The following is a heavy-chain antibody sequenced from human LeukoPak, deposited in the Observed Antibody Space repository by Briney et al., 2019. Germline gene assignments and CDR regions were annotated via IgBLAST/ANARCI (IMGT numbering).Heavy chain of an antibody. CDR1: GFTFDDYA. Sequence: GGSLRLSCAASGFTFDDYAMHWVRQAPGKGLEWVSGISWNSGSIGYADSVKGRFTISRDNAKNSLYLQMNSLRAEDTALYYCAKDIIPRSSGWCYFDYWGQGTLVTVSS. CDR2: ISWNSGSI. CDR3: AKDIIPRSSGWCYFDY. V-gene: IGHV3-9*01. D-gene: IGHD6-19*01. J-gene: IGHJ4*02.